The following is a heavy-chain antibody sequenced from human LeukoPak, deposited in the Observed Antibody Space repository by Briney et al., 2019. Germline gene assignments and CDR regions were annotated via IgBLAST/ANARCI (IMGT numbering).Heavy chain of an antibody. CDR2: IYYIGSP. CDR3: ARVTLSYDSSGYYSRGTLKFDP. V-gene: IGHV4-39*07. Sequence: SETLSLTCSVTGDSIRSGDSYWGWIRQTLWKGLEWIGSIYYIGSPYNNPSLDSRRVTISVDTSKNQFSLKLSSVTAADTAVYYCARVTLSYDSSGYYSRGTLKFDPWGQGTLVTVSS. D-gene: IGHD3-22*01. CDR1: GDSIRSGDSY. J-gene: IGHJ5*02.